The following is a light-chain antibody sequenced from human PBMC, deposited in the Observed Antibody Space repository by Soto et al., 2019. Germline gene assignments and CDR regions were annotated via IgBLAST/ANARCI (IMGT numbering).Light chain of an antibody. V-gene: IGKV3-15*01. Sequence: EMVMTQSPATLSVSPGERATLSCGASQSVSSKLAWYQQKPCQAPRLLIYDTSTRATGIPARFSGSGSGTEFTLTISSLQPEDLGVYYCKQYSQWPPFTFGQGTRLEIK. CDR3: KQYSQWPPFT. J-gene: IGKJ5*01. CDR2: DTS. CDR1: QSVSSK.